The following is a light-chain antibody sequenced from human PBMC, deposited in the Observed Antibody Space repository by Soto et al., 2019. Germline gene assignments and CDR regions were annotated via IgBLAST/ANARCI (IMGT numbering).Light chain of an antibody. CDR3: HLYGTSPMFT. J-gene: IGKJ2*01. CDR2: DTF. Sequence: EIVLTQSPGTLSLSPGERATLSCRASQSVTSSHLAWYQQKPGQAPRLLIYDTFSRATGIPDRFSGSGSGTDFTLTISRLEPEDFAVFYCHLYGTSPMFTFGQGTKLEIK. V-gene: IGKV3-20*01. CDR1: QSVTSSH.